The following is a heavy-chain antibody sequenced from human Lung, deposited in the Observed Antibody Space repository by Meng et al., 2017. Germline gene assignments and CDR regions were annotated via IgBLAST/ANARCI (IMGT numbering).Heavy chain of an antibody. D-gene: IGHD3-10*01. CDR3: ARGTPGRSYCDY. V-gene: IGHV1-18*01. CDR2: LGAHPGDT. CDR1: DYTLTGYG. Sequence: HVQLLKSGAEVKQPGASLKVSCKASDYTLTGYGVCWVRQAPGQGLEWMAWLGAHPGDTSFAPKFLGRVTVTADTATATAYMELRSLRSDDTAVYYCARGTPGRSYCDYWGLGTLVTVSS. J-gene: IGHJ4*02.